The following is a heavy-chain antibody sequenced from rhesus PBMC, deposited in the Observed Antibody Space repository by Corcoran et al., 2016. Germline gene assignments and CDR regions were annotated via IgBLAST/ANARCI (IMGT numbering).Heavy chain of an antibody. D-gene: IGHD3-9*01. Sequence: EVQLVESGGGLVQPGGSLRLSCAASGFTFGSYGMHWARQAPGKGLEWVSAINTGGGSTWYTDSVKGRFPISRESAKNTLYLRMDSLRAEDTAVYYCATGTRNAFDFWGRGLRVTVSS. J-gene: IGHJ3*01. CDR2: INTGGGST. CDR3: ATGTRNAFDF. V-gene: IGHV3-8*01. CDR1: GFTFGSYG.